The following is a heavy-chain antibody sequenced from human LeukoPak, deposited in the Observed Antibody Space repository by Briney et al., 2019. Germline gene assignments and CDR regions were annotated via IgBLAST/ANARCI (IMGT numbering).Heavy chain of an antibody. CDR2: IRYDGSNK. CDR3: AKDHDYGGNPYYFDY. Sequence: GGSLRLSSAASGFTFSSYGMHWVRQAPGKGLEWLAFIRYDGSNKYYADSVKGRFTISRDNSKNTLYLQMNSLRAEDTAVYYCAKDHDYGGNPYYFDYWGQGTLVTVSS. V-gene: IGHV3-30*02. CDR1: GFTFSSYG. D-gene: IGHD4-23*01. J-gene: IGHJ4*02.